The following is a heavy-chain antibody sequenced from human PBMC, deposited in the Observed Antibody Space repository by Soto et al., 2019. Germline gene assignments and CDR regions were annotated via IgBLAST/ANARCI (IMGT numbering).Heavy chain of an antibody. D-gene: IGHD6-13*01. Sequence: SVKVSCKASGYTFTGYYMHWVRQAPGQGLEWMGWINPNSGGTNYAQKFQGWVTMTRDTSISTAYMELSRLRSDDTAVYYCARVEAAAGTPGANYYYYGMDVWGQGTTVTVSS. J-gene: IGHJ6*02. V-gene: IGHV1-2*04. CDR3: ARVEAAAGTPGANYYYYGMDV. CDR1: GYTFTGYY. CDR2: INPNSGGT.